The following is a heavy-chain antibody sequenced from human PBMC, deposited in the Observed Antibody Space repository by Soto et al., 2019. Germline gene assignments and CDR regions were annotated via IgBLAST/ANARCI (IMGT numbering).Heavy chain of an antibody. Sequence: PSETLSLTCTVSGGSISSYYWSWIRQPPGKGLEWIGYIYYSGSTNYNPSLKSRVTISVDTSKNQFSLRLSSVTAADTAVYYCACHPYSSGWPSDWFDPWGQGTLVTVSS. J-gene: IGHJ5*02. CDR1: GGSISSYY. V-gene: IGHV4-59*08. D-gene: IGHD6-19*01. CDR3: ACHPYSSGWPSDWFDP. CDR2: IYYSGST.